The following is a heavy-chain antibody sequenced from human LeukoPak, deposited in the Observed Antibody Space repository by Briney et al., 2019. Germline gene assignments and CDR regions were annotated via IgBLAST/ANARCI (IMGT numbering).Heavy chain of an antibody. D-gene: IGHD3-10*01. V-gene: IGHV3-48*02. CDR3: ARDSYYASGSYSFDY. CDR2: ISSSGSTR. CDR1: GFTFSGYT. Sequence: PGGSLRLSCAASGFTFSGYTMNWVRQAPGKGLEWVSYISSSGSTRYYADSVKGRFTISRDNAKNSLYLQVNSLRDEDTAVYYCARDSYYASGSYSFDYWGQGTLVTVSS. J-gene: IGHJ4*02.